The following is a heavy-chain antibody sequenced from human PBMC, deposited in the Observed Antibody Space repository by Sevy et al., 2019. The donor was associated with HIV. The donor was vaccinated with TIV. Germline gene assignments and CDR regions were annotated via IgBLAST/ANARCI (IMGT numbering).Heavy chain of an antibody. D-gene: IGHD3-22*01. J-gene: IGHJ4*02. CDR3: TTDDEYYYDSNGYAEFDY. Sequence: GGSLRLSCAASGFTFSNAWMSWVRQAPGKGLEWVGRIKSKTDGGTTDYAAPVKGRFTISRDDSKNTLYLQMNSLKTEDTAVYYCTTDDEYYYDSNGYAEFDYWGQGTLVTVSS. CDR2: IKSKTDGGTT. V-gene: IGHV3-15*01. CDR1: GFTFSNAW.